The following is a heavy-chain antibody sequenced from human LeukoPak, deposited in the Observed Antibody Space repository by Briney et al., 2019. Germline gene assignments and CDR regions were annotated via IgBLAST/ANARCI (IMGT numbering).Heavy chain of an antibody. V-gene: IGHV1-2*02. D-gene: IGHD3-10*01. CDR1: GYTFTGHY. J-gene: IGHJ5*02. CDR2: INPNSGGT. CDR3: ARGGSGSYFSWLDP. Sequence: ASVKVSCKASGYTFTGHYIHWVRQAPGQGLECVGWINPNSGGTNYAQKFQGRVTMTRDTSISTAYMELSRLRSDDTAVYYCARGGSGSYFSWLDPWGQGTLVTVSS.